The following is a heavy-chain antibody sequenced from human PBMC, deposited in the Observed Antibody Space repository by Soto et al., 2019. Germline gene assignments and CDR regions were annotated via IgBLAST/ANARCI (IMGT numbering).Heavy chain of an antibody. CDR3: ARDKITGILDY. CDR1: GGTCIGYG. Sequence: DSGRVWCKASGGTCIGYGCRCVRQAPGQRLEWMGWINAGNGNTKYSQKFQGRVTITRDTSASKAYMELSSLRSEDTSVYHCARDKITGILDYSGQRTPATVSS. J-gene: IGHJ4*02. CDR2: INAGNGNT. D-gene: IGHD1-20*01. V-gene: IGHV1-3*01.